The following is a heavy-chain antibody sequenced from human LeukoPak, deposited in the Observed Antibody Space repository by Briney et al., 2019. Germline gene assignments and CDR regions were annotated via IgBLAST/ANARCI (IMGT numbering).Heavy chain of an antibody. V-gene: IGHV3-7*01. CDR2: VKPDGNEK. D-gene: IGHD1-14*01. CDR3: ARDLSGPSVY. J-gene: IGHJ4*02. Sequence: GGSLRLSCAASGFTFSNAWMSWVRQAPGKGLEWVANVKPDGNEKYFVDSVKGRFTISRDNAKNSLYLQMNSLRVEDTAVYYCARDLSGPSVYWGQGTLVTVSS. CDR1: GFTFSNAW.